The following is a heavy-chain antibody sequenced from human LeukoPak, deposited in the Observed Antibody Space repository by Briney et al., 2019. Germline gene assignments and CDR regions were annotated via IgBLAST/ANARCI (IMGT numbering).Heavy chain of an antibody. Sequence: SVKVSCKASGDSISSYAISWVRQAPGQGLEWMGRIIPILGIANYAQKFQGRVTITADKSTSTAYIELSSLRSEDTAVYYCARDGVYYYGSGTTRDWGQGTLVTVSS. J-gene: IGHJ4*02. D-gene: IGHD3-10*01. CDR1: GDSISSYA. V-gene: IGHV1-69*04. CDR2: IIPILGIA. CDR3: ARDGVYYYGSGTTRD.